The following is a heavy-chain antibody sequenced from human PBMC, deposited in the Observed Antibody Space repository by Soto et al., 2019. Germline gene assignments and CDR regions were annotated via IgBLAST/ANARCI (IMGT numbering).Heavy chain of an antibody. CDR3: ASQQLVHYYYGMDV. V-gene: IGHV4-39*01. Sequence: QLQLQESGPGLVKPSEILSFTCTASGGSISSSSYYWGWIRQPPGKGLEWIGSIYYSGITYYNPSLKSRVTISVDTSKNQFSLKLSSVTAADTAVYYCASQQLVHYYYGMDVWGQGTTVTVSS. D-gene: IGHD6-13*01. J-gene: IGHJ6*02. CDR2: IYYSGIT. CDR1: GGSISSSSYY.